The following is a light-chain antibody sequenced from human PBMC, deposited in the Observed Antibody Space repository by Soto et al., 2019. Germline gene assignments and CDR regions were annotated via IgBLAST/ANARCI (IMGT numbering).Light chain of an antibody. CDR3: SSYTSSSTYD. Sequence: SVLTQPASPSGSPGQSVTISCTGNNSDVGNYNYVSWYQQHPGKAPKLMIYDVSNRPSGVSNRFSGSKSGITASLTISGLQAEDEADYYCSSYTSSSTYDFGTGTKVTVL. CDR2: DVS. CDR1: NSDVGNYNY. V-gene: IGLV2-14*01. J-gene: IGLJ1*01.